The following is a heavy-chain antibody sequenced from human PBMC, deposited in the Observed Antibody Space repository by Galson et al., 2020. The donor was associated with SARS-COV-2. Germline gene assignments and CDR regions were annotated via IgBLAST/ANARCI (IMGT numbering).Heavy chain of an antibody. CDR2: ISYDGSNK. Sequence: GESLKISCAASGFTFSSYAMHWVRQAPGKWLEWVAVISYDGSNKYYAYSVKGRFTISRDNSKNTLYLQMNSLRAEDTAVYYCARSHSGSYRGAFDIWGQGTMVTVSS. D-gene: IGHD1-26*01. V-gene: IGHV3-30*04. J-gene: IGHJ3*02. CDR1: GFTFSSYA. CDR3: ARSHSGSYRGAFDI.